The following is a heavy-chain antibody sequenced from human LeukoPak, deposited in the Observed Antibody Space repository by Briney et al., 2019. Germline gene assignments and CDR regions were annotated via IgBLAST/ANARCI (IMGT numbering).Heavy chain of an antibody. D-gene: IGHD2-21*02. CDR3: ASQYCGGDCKGPGAFDV. J-gene: IGHJ3*01. CDR1: GGSISSYY. Sequence: SETLSLTCTVSGGSISSYYWSWIRQPPGKGLEWIGYIYYSGSTNYNPSLKSRLTISVDMSKNQFSLRLRSVTAADTAVYYCASQYCGGDCKGPGAFDVWGQGTMVAVSS. V-gene: IGHV4-59*08. CDR2: IYYSGST.